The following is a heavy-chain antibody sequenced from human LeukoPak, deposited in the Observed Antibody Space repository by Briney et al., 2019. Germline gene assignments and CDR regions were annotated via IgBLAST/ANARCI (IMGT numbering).Heavy chain of an antibody. CDR2: IYHSGST. V-gene: IGHV4-30-2*01. CDR3: ARVDIVATIIDY. D-gene: IGHD5-12*01. Sequence: SQTLSLTCAVSGGSISSGGYSWSWIRHPPGKGLEWIGYIYHSGSTYYNPSLKSRVTISVDRSKNQFSLKLSSVTAADTAVYYCARVDIVATIIDYWGQGTLVTVSS. J-gene: IGHJ4*02. CDR1: GGSISSGGYS.